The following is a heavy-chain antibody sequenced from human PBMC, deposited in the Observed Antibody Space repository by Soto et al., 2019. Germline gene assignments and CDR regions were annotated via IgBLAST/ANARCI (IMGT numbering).Heavy chain of an antibody. CDR2: IYHSGST. CDR1: GGSISSYY. V-gene: IGHV4-59*12. D-gene: IGHD2-21*02. Sequence: PSETLSLTCTVSGGSISSYYWSWIRQPPGKGLERIGYIYHSGSTYYNPSLKSRVTISVDRSKNQFSLKLSSVTAADTAVYYCASTQYGGNSSGAFDIWGQGTMVTVS. J-gene: IGHJ3*02. CDR3: ASTQYGGNSSGAFDI.